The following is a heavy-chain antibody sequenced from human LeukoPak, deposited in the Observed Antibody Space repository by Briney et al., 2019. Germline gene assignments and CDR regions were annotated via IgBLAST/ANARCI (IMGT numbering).Heavy chain of an antibody. Sequence: GGSLRLSCAASGFTFSSYAMHWVRQAPGKGLEWVAVISYDGSNKYYADSVKGRFTISRDNSKNTLYLRMNSLRAEDTAVYHCARDDIVVVVAASHHNWFDPWGQGTLVTVSS. V-gene: IGHV3-30-3*01. CDR1: GFTFSSYA. CDR2: ISYDGSNK. CDR3: ARDDIVVVVAASHHNWFDP. D-gene: IGHD2-15*01. J-gene: IGHJ5*02.